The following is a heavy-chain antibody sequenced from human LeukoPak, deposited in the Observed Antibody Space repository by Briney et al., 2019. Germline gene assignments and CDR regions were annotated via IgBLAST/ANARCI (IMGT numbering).Heavy chain of an antibody. V-gene: IGHV3-74*01. D-gene: IGHD6-19*01. CDR3: ASLGAVAGTEFAMKVDY. CDR2: INSDGGST. J-gene: IGHJ4*02. CDR1: GSTLSSYW. Sequence: GGSLRLSCAASGSTLSSYWMHWVRQAPGEGLVWVSRINSDGGSTSYADSVKGRFTISRDNAKNTLYLQMNSLRAEDTAVYYCASLGAVAGTEFAMKVDYWGQGTLVTVSS.